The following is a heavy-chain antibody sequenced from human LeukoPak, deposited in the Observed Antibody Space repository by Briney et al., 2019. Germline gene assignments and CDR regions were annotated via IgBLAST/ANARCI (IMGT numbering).Heavy chain of an antibody. CDR2: ISETGDVT. CDR3: ARDSSHYLGSSDY. D-gene: IGHD6-6*01. CDR1: GFSFGSYP. J-gene: IGHJ4*02. V-gene: IGHV3-23*01. Sequence: GGSLRLSCVVSGFSFGSYPMSWVRQAPGKGLEWVSVISETGDVTHYADSMKGRFTISRDNIKNTLNLQMNSLRAKDTAIYYCARDSSHYLGSSDYWGQGTLVTVSS.